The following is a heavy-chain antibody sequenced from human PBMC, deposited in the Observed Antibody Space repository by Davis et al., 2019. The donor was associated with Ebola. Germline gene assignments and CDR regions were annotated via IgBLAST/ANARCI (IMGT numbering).Heavy chain of an antibody. Sequence: SETLSLTCTVSGYSISSGYYWGWIRQPPGKGLEWIGSINFSGSTHQTPSLKSRVTISVDTSKNQFSLKLSSVTAADTAVYYCAGDSSGYYSSDYWGQGTLVTVSS. CDR3: AGDSSGYYSSDY. CDR1: GYSISSGYY. J-gene: IGHJ4*02. V-gene: IGHV4-38-2*02. CDR2: INFSGST. D-gene: IGHD3-22*01.